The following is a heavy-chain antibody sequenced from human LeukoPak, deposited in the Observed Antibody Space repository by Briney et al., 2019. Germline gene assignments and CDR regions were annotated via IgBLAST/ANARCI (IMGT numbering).Heavy chain of an antibody. CDR2: INPNSGGT. Sequence: GASVKVSCKASGYTFTGYYMHWVRQAPGQGLEWMGWINPNSGGTNYAQKFQGRVTMTRDTSISTAYMELSRLRSDDTAVYYCAREYSGYDLREALDIWGQGTMVTVSS. CDR3: AREYSGYDLREALDI. D-gene: IGHD5-12*01. V-gene: IGHV1-2*02. CDR1: GYTFTGYY. J-gene: IGHJ3*02.